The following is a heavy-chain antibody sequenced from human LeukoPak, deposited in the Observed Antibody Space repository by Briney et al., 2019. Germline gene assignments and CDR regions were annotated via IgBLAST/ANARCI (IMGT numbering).Heavy chain of an antibody. CDR2: INPNSGGT. V-gene: IGHV1-2*02. Sequence: GASVKVSCKASGYTFTGYYMHWVRQAPGQGLEWMGWINPNSGGTNYAQKFQGRITMTRGTSISTAYMELSRLRSDDTAVYYCARGGLYGDYAFDYWGQGTLVTVSS. CDR1: GYTFTGYY. J-gene: IGHJ4*02. CDR3: ARGGLYGDYAFDY. D-gene: IGHD4-17*01.